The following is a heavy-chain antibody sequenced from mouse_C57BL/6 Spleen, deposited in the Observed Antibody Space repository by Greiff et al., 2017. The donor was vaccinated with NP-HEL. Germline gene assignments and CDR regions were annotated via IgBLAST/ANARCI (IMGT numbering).Heavy chain of an antibody. J-gene: IGHJ2*01. V-gene: IGHV1-15*01. Sequence: QVQLQQSGAELVRPGASVTLSCKASGYTFTDYEMHWVKQTPVHGLEWIGAIDPETGGTAYNQKFKGKAILTADKSSSTAYMELRSLTSEDSAVYYCTRDGSSYGYWGQGTTLTVSS. CDR2: IDPETGGT. CDR1: GYTFTDYE. D-gene: IGHD1-1*01. CDR3: TRDGSSYGY.